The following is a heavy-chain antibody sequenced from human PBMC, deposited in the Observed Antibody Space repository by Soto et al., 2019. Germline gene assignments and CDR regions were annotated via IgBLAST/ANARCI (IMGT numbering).Heavy chain of an antibody. J-gene: IGHJ4*02. Sequence: PGGSLRLSCAASGFTFSSYAMHWVRQAPGKGLEWVAVISYDGSNKYYADSVKGRFTISRDNSKNTLYLQMNSLRAEDTAVYYCARDPAPQYCGGDCYSFFDYWGQGTLVTVSS. CDR1: GFTFSSYA. CDR3: ARDPAPQYCGGDCYSFFDY. V-gene: IGHV3-30-3*01. CDR2: ISYDGSNK. D-gene: IGHD2-21*02.